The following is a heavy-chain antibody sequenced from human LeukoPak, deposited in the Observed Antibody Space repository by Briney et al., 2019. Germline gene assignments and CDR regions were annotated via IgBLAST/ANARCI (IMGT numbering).Heavy chain of an antibody. D-gene: IGHD6-13*01. CDR2: IYSGGST. CDR3: ARDRGAAAGD. Sequence: PGGSLRLSCVASGFTVTNNYMSWVRQAPGKGLEWASVIYSGGSTHYADSVKGRFTISRDNSKNTLYLQMTSLRAEDTAVYYCARDRGAAAGDWGQGTLVTVSS. J-gene: IGHJ4*02. CDR1: GFTVTNNY. V-gene: IGHV3-53*01.